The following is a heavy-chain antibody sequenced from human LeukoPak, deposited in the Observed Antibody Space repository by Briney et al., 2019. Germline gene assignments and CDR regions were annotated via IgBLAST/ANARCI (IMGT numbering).Heavy chain of an antibody. D-gene: IGHD4-17*01. V-gene: IGHV3-53*01. J-gene: IGHJ4*02. CDR2: IYSVGRI. Sequence: GGSLRLSCAASGFTVSRNYTSWVRQAPGKGLEWVSVIYSVGRIYYADSVKGRFTVSRDKSKNTMYLQMNSLRAEDTAVYYCARAHGDYFGRFDYWGQGTLVTVSS. CDR1: GFTVSRNY. CDR3: ARAHGDYFGRFDY.